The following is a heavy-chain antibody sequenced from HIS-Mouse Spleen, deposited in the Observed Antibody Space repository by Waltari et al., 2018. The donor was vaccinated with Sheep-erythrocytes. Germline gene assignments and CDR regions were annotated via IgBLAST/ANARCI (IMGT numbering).Heavy chain of an antibody. CDR2: ISISSSYN. J-gene: IGHJ3*02. V-gene: IGHV3-21*01. CDR3: ARDSTSDAFDI. D-gene: IGHD6-6*01. Sequence: EVQLVESGGGLVKPGGSLRLSCAASGFTFSSYSMNWVSQAPGKGLGGVSSISISSSYNYYADSVKGRLTNSRDNAKNSLYLQMNSLRAEDTAVYYCARDSTSDAFDIWGQGTMVTVSS. CDR1: GFTFSSYS.